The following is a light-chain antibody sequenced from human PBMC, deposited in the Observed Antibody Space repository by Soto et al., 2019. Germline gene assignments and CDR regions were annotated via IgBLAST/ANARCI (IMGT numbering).Light chain of an antibody. J-gene: IGLJ1*01. CDR1: SSDVGGYNY. Sequence: QYALTQPPSGSGSPGQSVTISCTGTSSDVGGYNYVSWYQQHPGKAPKLMIYEVSKRPSGVPDRFSGSKSGNTASLTVSGLQAEDEADYYCSSYAGSNNWNFGTGTKLTVL. CDR2: EVS. CDR3: SSYAGSNNWN. V-gene: IGLV2-8*01.